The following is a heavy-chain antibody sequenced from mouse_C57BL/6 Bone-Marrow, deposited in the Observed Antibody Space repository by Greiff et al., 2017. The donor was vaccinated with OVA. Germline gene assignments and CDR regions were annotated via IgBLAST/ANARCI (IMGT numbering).Heavy chain of an antibody. J-gene: IGHJ3*01. CDR2: ISDGGSYT. CDR1: GFTFSSYA. V-gene: IGHV5-4*01. Sequence: EVKVVESGGGLVKPGGSLKLSCAASGFTFSSYAMSWVRQTPEKRLEWVATISDGGSYTYYPDNVKGRFTISRDNAKNNLYLQMSHLKSEDTAMYYCAREWDYYGSSYPSWFAYWGQGTLVTVSA. CDR3: AREWDYYGSSYPSWFAY. D-gene: IGHD1-1*01.